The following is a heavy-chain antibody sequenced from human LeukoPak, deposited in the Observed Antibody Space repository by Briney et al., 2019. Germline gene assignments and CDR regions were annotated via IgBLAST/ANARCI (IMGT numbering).Heavy chain of an antibody. CDR1: GFTFSDYY. CDR3: AREISGERTYYFDY. V-gene: IGHV3-11*01. CDR2: ISSSGSTI. D-gene: IGHD1-26*01. J-gene: IGHJ4*02. Sequence: GGSLRLSCAASGFTFSDYYTSWIRQAPGKGLEWVSYISSSGSTIYYADSVRGRFTISRDNAKNSLYPQMNSLRAEDTAVYYCAREISGERTYYFDYWGQGTLVTVSS.